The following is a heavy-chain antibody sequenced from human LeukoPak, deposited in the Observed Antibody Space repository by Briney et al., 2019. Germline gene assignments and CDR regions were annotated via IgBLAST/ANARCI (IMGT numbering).Heavy chain of an antibody. CDR2: IIPIFGTA. V-gene: IGHV1-69*13. Sequence: GASVKVSCKASGGTFSSYAISWVRQAPGQGLEWMGGIIPIFGTANYAQKFQGRVTITADESTSTAYMELSSLRSEDTAVYYCARGLGIYDFWSGYYTYYYYYGMDVWGQGTTVTVSS. D-gene: IGHD3-3*01. CDR3: ARGLGIYDFWSGYYTYYYYYGMDV. J-gene: IGHJ6*02. CDR1: GGTFSSYA.